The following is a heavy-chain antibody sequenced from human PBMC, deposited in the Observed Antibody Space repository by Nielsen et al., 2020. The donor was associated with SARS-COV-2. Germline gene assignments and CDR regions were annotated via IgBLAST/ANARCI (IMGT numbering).Heavy chain of an antibody. Sequence: GESLKISCAASGFTFSSYWMSWVRQAPGKGLEWVANIKEDGSANYYVDSVKGRFTISRDNAKNSLYLQMNSLRAEDTAVYYCARDPRCSGGSCYGWFDPWGQGTLVTVSS. CDR3: ARDPRCSGGSCYGWFDP. D-gene: IGHD2-15*01. CDR2: IKEDGSAN. J-gene: IGHJ5*02. CDR1: GFTFSSYW. V-gene: IGHV3-7*03.